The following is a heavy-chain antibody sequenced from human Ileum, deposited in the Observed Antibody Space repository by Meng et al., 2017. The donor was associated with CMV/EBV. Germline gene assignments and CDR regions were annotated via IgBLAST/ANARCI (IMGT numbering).Heavy chain of an antibody. J-gene: IGHJ5*02. V-gene: IGHV4-4*07. CDR3: ARRIREVREISWENWLAP. CDR1: GDALSTSS. Sequence: LQVSGPGLVRPSETLSLTCTVSGDALSTSSWNWIRQSAGSRLEWIGRICGTGTTNYNPSFKSRVTLSLDKSKNQFSLKLSSVTAADTAVYYCARRIREVREISWENWLAPWGQGTLVTVSS. CDR2: ICGTGTT. D-gene: IGHD3-10*01.